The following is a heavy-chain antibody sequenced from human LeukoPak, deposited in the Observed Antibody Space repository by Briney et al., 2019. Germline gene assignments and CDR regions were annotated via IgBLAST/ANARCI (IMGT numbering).Heavy chain of an antibody. D-gene: IGHD3-10*01. V-gene: IGHV1-8*02. CDR1: GYTFTSYY. CDR2: MNPNSGNT. Sequence: GASVKVSCKASGYTFTSYYMHWVRQAPGQGLEWMGWMNPNSGNTGYAQKFQGRVTMTRNTSISAAYMELSSLRSEDTAVYYCARAPGLWFGELRFDPWGQGTLVTVSS. J-gene: IGHJ5*02. CDR3: ARAPGLWFGELRFDP.